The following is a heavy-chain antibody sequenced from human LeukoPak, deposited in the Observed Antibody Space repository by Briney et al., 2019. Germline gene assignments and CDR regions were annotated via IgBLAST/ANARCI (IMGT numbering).Heavy chain of an antibody. CDR3: ARHSRYSYALDY. CDR1: GGSISSSSYY. V-gene: IGHV4-39*01. CDR2: TYYSGST. J-gene: IGHJ4*02. Sequence: PSETLSLTCTVSGGSISSSSYYWGWIRQPPGKGLEWIGSTYYSGSTYYNPSLKSRVTISVDTSKNQFSLKLSSVTAADTAVYYCARHSRYSYALDYWGQGTLVTVSS. D-gene: IGHD5-18*01.